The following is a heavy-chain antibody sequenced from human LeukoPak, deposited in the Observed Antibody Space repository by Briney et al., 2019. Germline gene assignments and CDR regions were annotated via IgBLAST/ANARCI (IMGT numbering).Heavy chain of an antibody. CDR2: ISYDGSNK. CDR3: EKDYGLGGFLDY. J-gene: IGHJ4*02. D-gene: IGHD3-3*01. Sequence: GGSLRLSCAASGFTFSSYGMHWVRQAPGKGLEWVAVISYDGSNKYYADSVKGRFTISRDNSKNTLYLQMNSLRAEDTAVYYCEKDYGLGGFLDYWGRGTLVTVSS. V-gene: IGHV3-30*18. CDR1: GFTFSSYG.